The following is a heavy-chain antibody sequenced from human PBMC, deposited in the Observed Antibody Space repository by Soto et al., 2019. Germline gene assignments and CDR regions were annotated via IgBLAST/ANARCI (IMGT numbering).Heavy chain of an antibody. CDR3: AKYSYDYIWGSYRYVQH. D-gene: IGHD3-16*02. J-gene: IGHJ4*02. CDR1: GFSFSDYA. V-gene: IGHV3-23*01. CDR2: VLRTGNIT. Sequence: GGSLRLSCSSSGFSFSDYAMTWVRQAPGKGLEWVSVVLRTGNITYYADSVKGRFTISRDNSNNMVYLQMNSLRAEDTAVYYCAKYSYDYIWGSYRYVQHWGQGTLVTVSS.